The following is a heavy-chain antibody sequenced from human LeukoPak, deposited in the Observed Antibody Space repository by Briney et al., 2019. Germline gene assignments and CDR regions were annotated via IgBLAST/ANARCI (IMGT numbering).Heavy chain of an antibody. J-gene: IGHJ4*02. V-gene: IGHV3-23*01. Sequence: GGSLRLSCAASGFTFSSYAMSWVRQAPGKGLEWVSGLSGSDGSTYYADSVKGRFTISRDNSKNTLFLQMNNLRAEGTAVYYCAKGLVTWDYWGQGTLVTVSS. CDR1: GFTFSSYA. CDR2: LSGSDGST. D-gene: IGHD3-16*02. CDR3: AKGLVTWDY.